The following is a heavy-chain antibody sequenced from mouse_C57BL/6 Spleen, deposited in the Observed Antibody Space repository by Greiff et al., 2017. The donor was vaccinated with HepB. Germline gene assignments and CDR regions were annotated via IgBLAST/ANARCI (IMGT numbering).Heavy chain of an antibody. D-gene: IGHD2-1*01. CDR3: AYGNSSYYFDY. Sequence: QVQLQQPGAELVKPGASVKLSCKASGYTFTSYWMQWVKHRPGQGLEWIGEIDPSDSYTNYNQKFKGKATLTVDTSSSTAYMQLSSLTSEDSAVYYCAYGNSSYYFDYWGQGTTLTVSS. CDR1: GYTFTSYW. J-gene: IGHJ2*01. CDR2: IDPSDSYT. V-gene: IGHV1-50*01.